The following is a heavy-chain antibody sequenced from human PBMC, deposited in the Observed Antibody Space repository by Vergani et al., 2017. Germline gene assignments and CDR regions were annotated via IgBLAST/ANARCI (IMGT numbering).Heavy chain of an antibody. Sequence: EVQLQESGGGLVKPGGSLRVSCAASGFTFSNSAVSWVRQAPGRGLAWVSSISGPGLSTYYADSVKGRFSISRDNSKNSVYLQMNSLRAEDTAIYYCARKKYYDSKDYYQVEPFDYWGQGTLVTVSS. V-gene: IGHV3-23*01. CDR2: ISGPGLST. D-gene: IGHD3-22*01. CDR1: GFTFSNSA. J-gene: IGHJ4*02. CDR3: ARKKYYDSKDYYQVEPFDY.